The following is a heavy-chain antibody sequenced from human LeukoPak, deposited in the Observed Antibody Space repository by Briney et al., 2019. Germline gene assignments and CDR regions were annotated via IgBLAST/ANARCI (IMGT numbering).Heavy chain of an antibody. CDR2: ISSSSSTI. CDR1: GFTFSSYS. V-gene: IGHV3-48*01. J-gene: IGHJ4*02. Sequence: GGSLRLSCAASGFTFSSYSMNWVRQAPGKGLEWVSYISSSSSTIYYADSVKGRFTISRDNAKNSLYLQMNSLRAEDTAVYYCARVPFVDPTYWGQGTLVTVSS. CDR3: ARVPFVDPTY. D-gene: IGHD2/OR15-2a*01.